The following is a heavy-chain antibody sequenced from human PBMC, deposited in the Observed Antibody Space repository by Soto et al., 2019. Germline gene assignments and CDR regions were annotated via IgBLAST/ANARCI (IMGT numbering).Heavy chain of an antibody. J-gene: IGHJ6*02. CDR1: GFDASVNY. V-gene: IGHV3-66*01. CDR3: GRENYSSGMAA. CDR2: INNAYST. Sequence: GGSLRLSCAASGFDASVNYMTWVRQAPGKGLEWVSAINNAYSTFYADSVKGRFTISRDNSKNTVYLQMNSLRVEDTAMYYCGRENYSSGMAAWGQGTAAPSP.